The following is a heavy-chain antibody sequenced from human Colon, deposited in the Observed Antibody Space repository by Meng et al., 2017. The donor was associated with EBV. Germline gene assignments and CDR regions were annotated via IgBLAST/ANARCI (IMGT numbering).Heavy chain of an antibody. CDR2: INHSGST. J-gene: IGHJ4*02. CDR3: ARRTTVNLRSFDS. D-gene: IGHD4-17*01. CDR1: GGSFSGYY. Sequence: QVAIQRWGAGLLKPSETLSLPCAVSGGSFSGYYWSWIRQAPGKGLEWIGEINHSGSTKFNPSLESRVSISVDTSENQVSLKLTSVTAADTAVYYCARRTTVNLRSFDSWGQGTLVTVSS. V-gene: IGHV4-34*01.